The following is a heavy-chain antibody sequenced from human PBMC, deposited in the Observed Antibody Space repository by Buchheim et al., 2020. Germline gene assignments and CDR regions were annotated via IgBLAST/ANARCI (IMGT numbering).Heavy chain of an antibody. CDR3: AREVVPAAIAYYYYGMDV. Sequence: QVQLVESGGGVVQPGRSLRLSCAASGFTFSSYAMHWVRQAPGKGLEWVAVISYDGSNKYYADSVTGRFTISRDNSKNTLYLQMNSLRAEDTAVYYCAREVVPAAIAYYYYGMDVWGQGTT. CDR2: ISYDGSNK. D-gene: IGHD2-2*01. V-gene: IGHV3-30-3*01. J-gene: IGHJ6*02. CDR1: GFTFSSYA.